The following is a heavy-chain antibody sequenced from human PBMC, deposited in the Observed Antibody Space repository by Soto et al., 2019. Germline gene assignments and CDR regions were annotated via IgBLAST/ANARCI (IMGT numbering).Heavy chain of an antibody. V-gene: IGHV4-34*01. D-gene: IGHD3-9*01. CDR2: INHSGST. CDR3: ARWSRYFDWYRVRDFYMDV. CDR1: GGSFSGYY. Sequence: SETLSLTCGGYGGSFSGYYWSWIRQPPGKGLEWIGEINHSGSTNYNPSLKSRVTISVDTSKNQFSLKLSSVTAADTAVYYCARWSRYFDWYRVRDFYMDVWGKGTTVTVSS. J-gene: IGHJ6*03.